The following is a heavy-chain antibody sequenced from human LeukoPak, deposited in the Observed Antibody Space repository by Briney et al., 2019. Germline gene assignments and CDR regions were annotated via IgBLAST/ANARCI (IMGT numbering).Heavy chain of an antibody. CDR2: IKEDGSDK. Sequence: GGSLRLSCAASEFTFSNYWMTWVRQAPGKGLEWVANIKEDGSDKYYVDSVKGRFTISRDNSKNTLYLQMNSLRAEDTAVYYCARDPAVAAFDYWGQGTLVTVSS. CDR1: EFTFSNYW. J-gene: IGHJ4*02. V-gene: IGHV3-7*01. CDR3: ARDPAVAAFDY. D-gene: IGHD6-19*01.